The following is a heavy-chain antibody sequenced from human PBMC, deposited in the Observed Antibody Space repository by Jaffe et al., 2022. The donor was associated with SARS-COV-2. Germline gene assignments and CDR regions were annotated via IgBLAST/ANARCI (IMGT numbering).Heavy chain of an antibody. V-gene: IGHV1-69*01. Sequence: QVQLVQSGAEVKKPGSSVKVSCKASGGTFSSYAISWVRQAPGQGLEWMGGIIPIFGTANYAQKFQGRVTITADESTSTAYMELSSLRSEDTAVYYCARSYPVEMATSALPGELNAFDIWGQGTMVTVSS. CDR2: IIPIFGTA. CDR3: ARSYPVEMATSALPGELNAFDI. CDR1: GGTFSSYA. J-gene: IGHJ3*02. D-gene: IGHD5-12*01.